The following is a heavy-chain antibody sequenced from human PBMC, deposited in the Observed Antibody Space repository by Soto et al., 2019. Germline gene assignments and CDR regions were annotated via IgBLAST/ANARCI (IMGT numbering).Heavy chain of an antibody. J-gene: IGHJ4*02. CDR2: IYYTGTT. D-gene: IGHD3-22*01. V-gene: IGHV4-30-4*01. CDR3: ARGMGMIRRHDS. CDR1: GGFISGGDYY. Sequence: QVQLQESGPGLVKPSETLSLTCTVSGGFISGGDYYWTWIRQSPGKVLEWIGNIYYTGTTYYNPSLTRRVTISVDTSNNQFSLSLNSVTATDTAVYYCARGMGMIRRHDSWGQGTLVIVST.